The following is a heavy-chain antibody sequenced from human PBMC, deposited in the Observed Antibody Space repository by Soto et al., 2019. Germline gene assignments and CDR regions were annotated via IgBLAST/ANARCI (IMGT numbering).Heavy chain of an antibody. J-gene: IGHJ5*02. CDR1: GGTFSSYA. D-gene: IGHD3-22*01. CDR3: ARVPPLDRYYYDSSGYFPPNWFDP. Sequence: SVKVSCKASGGTFSSYAISWVRQAPGQGLEWMGGIIPIFGTANYAQKFQGRVTITADESTSTAYMELSSLRSEDTAVYYCARVPPLDRYYYDSSGYFPPNWFDPWGQGTLVTVSS. CDR2: IIPIFGTA. V-gene: IGHV1-69*01.